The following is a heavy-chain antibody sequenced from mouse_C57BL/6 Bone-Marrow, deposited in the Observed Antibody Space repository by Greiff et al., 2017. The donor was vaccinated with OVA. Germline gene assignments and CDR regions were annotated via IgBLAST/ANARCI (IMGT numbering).Heavy chain of an antibody. D-gene: IGHD2-1*01. V-gene: IGHV1-82*01. CDR1: GYAFSSSW. CDR2: IYPGDGDT. CDR3: ARGGNSTWYFDV. Sequence: VQLQQSGPELVKPGASVKISCKASGYAFSSSWMNWVKQRPGKGLEWIGRIYPGDGDTNYNGKFKGKATLTADKSSSTAYMQLSSLTSEDSAVYLCARGGNSTWYFDVWGTGTTVTVSS. J-gene: IGHJ1*03.